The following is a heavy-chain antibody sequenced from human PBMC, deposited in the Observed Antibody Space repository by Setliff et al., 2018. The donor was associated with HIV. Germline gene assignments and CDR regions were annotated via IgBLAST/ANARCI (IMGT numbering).Heavy chain of an antibody. D-gene: IGHD2-2*01. J-gene: IGHJ4*02. CDR2: IDTDNGYR. CDR3: ARWCAAAGCYPAIYHFDS. Sequence: ASVKVSCKASGYTFSEYAIHWVRQAPGQRLEWMGRIDTDNGYRRYSPKSQGRVTITKDTSANTAYMELRGLRSEDTAVYYCARWCAAAGCYPAIYHFDSWGQGTLVTVS. CDR1: GYTFSEYA. V-gene: IGHV1-3*04.